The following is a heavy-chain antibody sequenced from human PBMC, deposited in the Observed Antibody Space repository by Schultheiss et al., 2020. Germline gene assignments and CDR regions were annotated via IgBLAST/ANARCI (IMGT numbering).Heavy chain of an antibody. Sequence: GGSLRLSCAASGFTFSSYGMHWVRQAPGKGLEWVAVIWYDGSNKYYADSVKGRFTISRDNSKNTLYLQMNSLRAEDTAVYYCARDTSSGWPNYYYYGMDVWGQGTTVTVSS. D-gene: IGHD6-19*01. CDR2: IWYDGSNK. J-gene: IGHJ6*02. CDR1: GFTFSSYG. CDR3: ARDTSSGWPNYYYYGMDV. V-gene: IGHV3-33*01.